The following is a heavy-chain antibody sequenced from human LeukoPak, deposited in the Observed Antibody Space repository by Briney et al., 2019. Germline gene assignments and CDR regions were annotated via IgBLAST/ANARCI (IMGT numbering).Heavy chain of an antibody. CDR3: ARDRSRSLSAFDI. Sequence: ASVKVSCKASGYTFTGHYMHWVRQAPGHGLEWMGWIIPNSGGTIYAQRFQGRVTMTRDTSIATIYMELSRLRSDDTALYYCARDRSRSLSAFDIWGQGTMVTVSS. CDR1: GYTFTGHY. CDR2: IIPNSGGT. V-gene: IGHV1-2*02. J-gene: IGHJ3*02. D-gene: IGHD6-13*01.